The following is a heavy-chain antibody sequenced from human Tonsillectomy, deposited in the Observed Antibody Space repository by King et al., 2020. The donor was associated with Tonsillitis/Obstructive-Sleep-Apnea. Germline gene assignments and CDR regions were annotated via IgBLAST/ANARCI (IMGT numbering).Heavy chain of an antibody. CDR3: ARDPTVVVVAATPYFDY. J-gene: IGHJ4*02. V-gene: IGHV3-21*01. Sequence: VQLVESGGGLVKPGGSLRLSCAASGFTFSSYSMNWVRQAPGKGLEWVSSISSSGSYKHYADSVKGRFTISRDNAKNSLYLQMNSLRADETAVYYCARDPTVVVVAATPYFDYWGQGTLVTVSS. CDR1: GFTFSSYS. CDR2: ISSSGSYK. D-gene: IGHD2-15*01.